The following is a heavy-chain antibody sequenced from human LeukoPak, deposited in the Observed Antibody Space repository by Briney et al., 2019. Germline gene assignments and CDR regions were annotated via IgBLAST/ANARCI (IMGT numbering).Heavy chain of an antibody. D-gene: IGHD5-12*01. V-gene: IGHV4-30-2*01. Sequence: SQTLSLTCTVSGGSISSGGYYWSWIRQPPGKGLEWIGYIYHSGSTYYNPSLKSRVTISVDRSKNQFSLKLSSVTAADTAVYYCARGYIVATIGSWFDPWGQGTLVTVSS. CDR3: ARGYIVATIGSWFDP. CDR1: GGSISSGGYY. CDR2: IYHSGST. J-gene: IGHJ5*02.